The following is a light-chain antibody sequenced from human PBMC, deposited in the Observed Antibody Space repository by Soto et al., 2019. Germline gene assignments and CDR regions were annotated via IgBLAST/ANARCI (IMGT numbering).Light chain of an antibody. Sequence: DIQMTQSPSSLSASVGDRVTITCRASQDIGIYLAWYQQKSGRVPKLLIYTTSTLHSGVPSRFSGSGSGTEFTLTISSLQPEDVATYFCQINVGAPGTFGQGTKVEIK. CDR1: QDIGIY. V-gene: IGKV1-27*01. J-gene: IGKJ1*01. CDR3: QINVGAPGT. CDR2: TTS.